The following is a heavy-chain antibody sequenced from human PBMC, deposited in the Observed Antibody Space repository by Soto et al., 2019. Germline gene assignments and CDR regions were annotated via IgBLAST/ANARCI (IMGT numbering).Heavy chain of an antibody. Sequence: QVQLQESGPGLVKPSETLSLICTVSGASVNNYYWSWIRQPAGGGLEWIGRVLTNGGANYNPSLISRVSMSVDTSKNQFSLNLRSVTAADTAIYFCARDFTTNYYNYGLDVWGQGTTVTV. CDR1: GASVNNYY. CDR3: ARDFTTNYYNYGLDV. V-gene: IGHV4-4*07. CDR2: VLTNGGA. J-gene: IGHJ6*02.